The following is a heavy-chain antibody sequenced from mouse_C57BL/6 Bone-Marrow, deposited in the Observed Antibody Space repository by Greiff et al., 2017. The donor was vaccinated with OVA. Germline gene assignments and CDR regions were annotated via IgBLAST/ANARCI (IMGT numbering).Heavy chain of an antibody. CDR1: GYAFSSYW. J-gene: IGHJ2*01. D-gene: IGHD1-2*01. V-gene: IGHV1-80*01. CDR3: ARRLGGDYFDY. CDR2: IYPGDGDT. Sequence: VKLQESGAELVKPGASVKISCKASGYAFSSYWMNWVKQRPGKGLEWIGQIYPGDGDTNYNGKFKGKATLTADKSSSTAYMQLSSLTSEDSAVYFCARRLGGDYFDYWGQGTTLTVSS.